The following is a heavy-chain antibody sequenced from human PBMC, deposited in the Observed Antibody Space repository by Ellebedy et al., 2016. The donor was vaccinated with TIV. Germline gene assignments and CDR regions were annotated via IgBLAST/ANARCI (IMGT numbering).Heavy chain of an antibody. CDR3: VRDPYSYGP. CDR1: GFTFSNYR. D-gene: IGHD1-26*01. CDR2: INSDGSAT. V-gene: IGHV3-74*01. Sequence: GGSLRLSCAASGFTFSNYRMHWVRQAPGKGLVWVSRINSDGSATNHADSVKGRFTISRDNAKNTLYLQMNSLRDDDTAIYYCVRDPYSYGPWGQGTLVTVSS. J-gene: IGHJ5*02.